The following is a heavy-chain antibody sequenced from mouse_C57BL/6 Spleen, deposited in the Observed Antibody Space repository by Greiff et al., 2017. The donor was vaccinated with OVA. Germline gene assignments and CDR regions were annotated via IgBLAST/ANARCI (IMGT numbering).Heavy chain of an antibody. CDR1: GYTFTSYW. CDR2: IDPSDSET. CDR3: ARREDANYPFAY. Sequence: VQLQQPGAELVRPGSSVKLSCKASGYTFTSYWMHWVKQRPIQGLEWIGNIDPSDSETHYNQKFKDKATLTVDKSSSTAYMQLSSLTSEDSAVYYCARREDANYPFAYWGQGTLVTVSA. V-gene: IGHV1-52*01. D-gene: IGHD2-1*01. J-gene: IGHJ3*01.